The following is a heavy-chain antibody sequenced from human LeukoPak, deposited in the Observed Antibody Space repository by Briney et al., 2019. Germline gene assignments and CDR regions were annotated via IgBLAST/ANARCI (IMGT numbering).Heavy chain of an antibody. D-gene: IGHD6-13*01. Sequence: ASVKVSCKASGYTFTSYGISWVRQAPGQGLEWMGWISAYNGNTNYAQKLQGRVTMTTDTSTSTAYMELRSLRSDDTAVYYCARDQEGIAAAGTLGYWGQGTLVTVSS. CDR3: ARDQEGIAAAGTLGY. V-gene: IGHV1-18*01. CDR1: GYTFTSYG. CDR2: ISAYNGNT. J-gene: IGHJ4*02.